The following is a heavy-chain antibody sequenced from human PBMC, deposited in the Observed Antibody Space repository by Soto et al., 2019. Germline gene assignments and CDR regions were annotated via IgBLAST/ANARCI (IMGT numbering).Heavy chain of an antibody. Sequence: QVQLVESGGGVVQPGRSLRLSCAASGFTFSSYSMHWVRQAPGKGLEWVAVISYDGSNKYYADSVKGRFNISRDNSKNTLYLQMNSLRAEDTAVYYCAKDPSAWELLPTSFDYWGQGTLVTVSS. CDR2: ISYDGSNK. J-gene: IGHJ4*02. D-gene: IGHD1-26*01. CDR1: GFTFSSYS. V-gene: IGHV3-30*18. CDR3: AKDPSAWELLPTSFDY.